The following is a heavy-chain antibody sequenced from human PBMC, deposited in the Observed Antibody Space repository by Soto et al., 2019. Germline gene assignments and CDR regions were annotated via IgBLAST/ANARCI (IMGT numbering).Heavy chain of an antibody. V-gene: IGHV3-23*01. CDR3: AKAWGIDY. CDR2: ISGIGSST. D-gene: IGHD7-27*01. J-gene: IGHJ4*02. Sequence: EVQLLESGGGLVEPGGSRRLSCAASGFTFSSYTMSWVRQAPGKGLEWVSTISGIGSSTYSADSGKGRFTISRDNSKNTLYLQMNSLRVEDTAIYYCAKAWGIDYWGQGTLVTVSS. CDR1: GFTFSSYT.